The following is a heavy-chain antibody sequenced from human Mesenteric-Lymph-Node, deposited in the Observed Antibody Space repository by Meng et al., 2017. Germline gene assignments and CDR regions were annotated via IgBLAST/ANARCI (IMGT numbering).Heavy chain of an antibody. CDR3: ASGLTVPFY. V-gene: IGHV4-61*02. CDR1: GGSISSGSYY. CDR2: IYTSGST. J-gene: IGHJ4*02. D-gene: IGHD4-17*01. Sequence: SETLSLTCTVSGGSISSGSYYWSWIRQPAGKGLEWIGRIYTSGSTNYNPSLKSRVTISVDTSKNQFSLKLSSVTAADTAVYYCASGLTVPFYWGQGTLVTVSS.